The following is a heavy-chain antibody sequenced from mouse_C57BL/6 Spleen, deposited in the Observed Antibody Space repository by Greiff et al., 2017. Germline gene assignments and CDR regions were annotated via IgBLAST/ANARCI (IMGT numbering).Heavy chain of an antibody. J-gene: IGHJ3*01. CDR2: IDPNSGGT. CDR1: GYTFTSYW. D-gene: IGHD1-1*01. CDR3: AREGSSSPFAY. Sequence: QVQLQQPGAELVKPGASVKLSCKASGYTFTSYWMHWVKQRPGRGLEWLGRIDPNSGGTKYNEKFKSKATLTVDKPSSTAYMQLSSLTSEDSAVYYCAREGSSSPFAYWGQGTLVTVSA. V-gene: IGHV1-72*01.